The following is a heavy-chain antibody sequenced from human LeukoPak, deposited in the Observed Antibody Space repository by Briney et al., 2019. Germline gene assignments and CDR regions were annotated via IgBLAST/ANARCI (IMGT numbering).Heavy chain of an antibody. J-gene: IGHJ6*03. CDR3: AKRNRYYMDV. Sequence: GRSLRLSCAASGFTFSSYGMHWVRQAPGKGLEWVAIISYDGSNKFYADSMKGRFTISRDNSKNTLYLQIHSLRSEDTAVYYCAKRNRYYMDVWGKGTTVTIS. V-gene: IGHV3-30*18. CDR1: GFTFSSYG. CDR2: ISYDGSNK.